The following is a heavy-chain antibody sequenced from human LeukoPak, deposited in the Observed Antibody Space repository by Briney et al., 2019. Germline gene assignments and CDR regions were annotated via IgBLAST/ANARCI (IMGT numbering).Heavy chain of an antibody. CDR3: ARGDSGSYYFDY. Sequence: PGGSLRLSCAASGFTFSSYEMNWVRQAPGKGLEWVSYISSSGSTIYYADSVKGRFTISRDNAKNSLYLQMNSLRAEDTAVYYCARGDSGSYYFDYWGQGTLVTV. CDR1: GFTFSSYE. J-gene: IGHJ4*02. V-gene: IGHV3-48*03. D-gene: IGHD1-26*01. CDR2: ISSSGSTI.